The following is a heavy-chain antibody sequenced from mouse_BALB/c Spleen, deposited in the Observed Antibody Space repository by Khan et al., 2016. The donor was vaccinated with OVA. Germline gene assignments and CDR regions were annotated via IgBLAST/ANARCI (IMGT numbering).Heavy chain of an antibody. Sequence: EVELVESGGGLVRPGGSLKLSCAASGFSFSSYSMSWVRQTPEKRLQWVATISSGGTYTYYPDSVRGRFTISRDNANNTLYLQMSSLKSKDTAMYYCARHRDYCGSNPYFDYWGQGTTLTVSS. CDR3: ARHRDYCGSNPYFDY. D-gene: IGHD1-1*01. CDR2: ISSGGTYT. J-gene: IGHJ2*01. V-gene: IGHV5-6-4*01. CDR1: GFSFSSYS.